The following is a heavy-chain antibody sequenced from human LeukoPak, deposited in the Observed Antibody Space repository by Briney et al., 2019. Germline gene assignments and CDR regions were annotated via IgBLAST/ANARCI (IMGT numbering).Heavy chain of an antibody. Sequence: GGSLRLSCAASGFTFSSYAMSWVRQAPGKGLEWVSAISGSGGSTYYADSVKGRFTISRDNSKNTLYLQMNGLRAEDTAVYYCAAAAGDYLDAFDIWGQGTMVTVSS. CDR1: GFTFSSYA. CDR3: AAAAGDYLDAFDI. J-gene: IGHJ3*02. CDR2: ISGSGGST. D-gene: IGHD4-17*01. V-gene: IGHV3-23*01.